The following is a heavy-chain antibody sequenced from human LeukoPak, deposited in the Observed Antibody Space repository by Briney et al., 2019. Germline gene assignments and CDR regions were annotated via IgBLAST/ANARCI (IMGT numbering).Heavy chain of an antibody. CDR1: GFTFSSDW. CDR3: ARDKSYGLDV. V-gene: IGHV3-7*01. J-gene: IGHJ6*02. Sequence: GGSLRLSCVASGFTFSSDWMSWVRQAPGKGLEWVAHISQDGSETSYVDSVKGRLTISRDNAKNSLFLQMDSLRAEDTAVYYCARDKSYGLDVWGQGTAVIVSS. CDR2: ISQDGSET.